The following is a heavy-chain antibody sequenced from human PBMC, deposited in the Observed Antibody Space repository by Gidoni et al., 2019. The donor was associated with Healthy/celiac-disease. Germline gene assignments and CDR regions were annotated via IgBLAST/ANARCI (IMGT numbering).Heavy chain of an antibody. CDR3: ARGRYCSSTSCSSPTDY. CDR2: INHSGST. CDR1: GGSFSGYY. J-gene: IGHJ4*02. Sequence: QVQLQQWGAGLLKPSETLSLTCAVYGGSFSGYYWSWIRQPPGKGLDGIGEINHSGSTNYNPSLKSRVTISVDTSKNQFSLKLSSVTAADTAVYYCARGRYCSSTSCSSPTDYWGQGTLVTVSS. V-gene: IGHV4-34*01. D-gene: IGHD2-2*01.